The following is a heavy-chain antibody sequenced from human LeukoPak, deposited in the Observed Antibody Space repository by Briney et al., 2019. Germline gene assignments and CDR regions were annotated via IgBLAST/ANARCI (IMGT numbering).Heavy chain of an antibody. CDR1: GGSISSGDYY. CDR3: ARAPIVATFFDY. J-gene: IGHJ4*02. CDR2: IYYSGST. V-gene: IGHV4-30-4*01. D-gene: IGHD5-12*01. Sequence: SQTLSLTCTVSGGSISSGDYYWSWIRQPPGKGLEWIGYIYYSGSTYYNPSLKSRVTISVDTSKNQFSLKLSSVTAADTAVYYCARAPIVATFFDYWGQGILVTVSS.